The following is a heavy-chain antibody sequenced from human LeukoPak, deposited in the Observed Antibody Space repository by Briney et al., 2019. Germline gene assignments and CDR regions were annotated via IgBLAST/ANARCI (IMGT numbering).Heavy chain of an antibody. V-gene: IGHV3-74*01. D-gene: IGHD5-24*01. CDR2: ISSDGIST. CDR3: ARSREPGRDGDY. Sequence: GGSLRLSCAASGFTFSNAWMRWVRQAPGKGLVWVSRISSDGISTAYADSVKGRFTLSRDNAKNTLYLQMNSLRADDTAVYYCARSREPGRDGDYWGQGTLVTVSS. J-gene: IGHJ4*02. CDR1: GFTFSNAW.